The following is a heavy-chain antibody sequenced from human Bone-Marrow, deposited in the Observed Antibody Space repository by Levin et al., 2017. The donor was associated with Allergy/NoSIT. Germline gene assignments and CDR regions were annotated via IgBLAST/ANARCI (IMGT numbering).Heavy chain of an antibody. CDR3: ARQIRTPIQYSYGQKSHFDY. Sequence: SETLSLTCTVSGGSISSSSYYWGWIRQPPGKGLEWIGSIYYSGSTYYNPSLKSRVTISVDTSKNQFSLKLSSVTAADTAVYYCARQIRTPIQYSYGQKSHFDYWGQGTLVTVSS. J-gene: IGHJ4*02. D-gene: IGHD5-18*01. V-gene: IGHV4-39*01. CDR2: IYYSGST. CDR1: GGSISSSSYY.